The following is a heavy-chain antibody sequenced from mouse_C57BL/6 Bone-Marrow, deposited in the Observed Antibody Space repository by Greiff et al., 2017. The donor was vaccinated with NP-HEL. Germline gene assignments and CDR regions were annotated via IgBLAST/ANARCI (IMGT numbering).Heavy chain of an antibody. CDR1: GYSITSGYY. CDR3: ARYGNYLYYFDY. V-gene: IGHV3-6*01. Sequence: DVKLVESGPGLVKPSQSLSLTCSVTGYSITSGYYWNWIRQFPGNKLEWMGYISYDGSNNYNPSLKNRISITRDTSKNQFFLKLNSVTTEDTATYYCARYGNYLYYFDYWGQGTTLTVSS. J-gene: IGHJ2*01. CDR2: ISYDGSN. D-gene: IGHD2-10*02.